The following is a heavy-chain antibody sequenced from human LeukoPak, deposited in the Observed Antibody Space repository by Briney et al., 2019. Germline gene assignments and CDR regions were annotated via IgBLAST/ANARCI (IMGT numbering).Heavy chain of an antibody. J-gene: IGHJ2*01. D-gene: IGHD2-21*02. CDR2: INHSGST. Sequence: SETLSLTCAVYGGSFSGYYWSWIRQPPGKGREWIGEINHSGSTNYNPSLKSRVTISVDTSKNQFSLKLSSVTAADTAVYYCAREHIVVVTAHFDLWGRGTLVTVSS. V-gene: IGHV4-34*01. CDR1: GGSFSGYY. CDR3: AREHIVVVTAHFDL.